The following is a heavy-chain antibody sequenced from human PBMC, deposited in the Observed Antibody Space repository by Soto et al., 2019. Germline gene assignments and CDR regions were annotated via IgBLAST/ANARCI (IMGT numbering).Heavy chain of an antibody. CDR2: ISRNGGSK. V-gene: IGHV3-64*01. J-gene: IGHJ5*02. CDR3: ARDPNFDP. Sequence: EVQLVASGGGVVQPGGSLRLSCAGSGFTFSSYAMHWVRQAPGKGLEYVSAISRNGGSKYYANSVKGRYTISRDNSENTLYLQMGSLRAEDMAVYYCARDPNFDPWGQGTLVTVSS. CDR1: GFTFSSYA.